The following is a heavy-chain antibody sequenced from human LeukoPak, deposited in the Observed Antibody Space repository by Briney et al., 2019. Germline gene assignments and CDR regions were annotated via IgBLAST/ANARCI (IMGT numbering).Heavy chain of an antibody. V-gene: IGHV1-2*02. J-gene: IGHJ4*02. CDR3: ARGGDWEGFAY. CDR1: GYTFTSYG. Sequence: ASVKVSCKASGYTFTSYGISWVRQAPGQGLEWMGWINPNSGGTNYAQKFQGRVTMTRDTSISTAYMELSRLRSDDTAVYYCARGGDWEGFAYWGQGTLVTVSS. D-gene: IGHD3/OR15-3a*01. CDR2: INPNSGGT.